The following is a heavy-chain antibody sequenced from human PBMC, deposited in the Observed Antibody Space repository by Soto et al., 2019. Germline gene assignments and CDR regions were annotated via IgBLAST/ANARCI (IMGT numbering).Heavy chain of an antibody. V-gene: IGHV4-30-4*01. Sequence: LSLTCTVSGVSVSRGYQWIWIRQPPGKGLEWIGHISYSGSPYYHPSLRSRLSISVDTSKNQFSLKVKSVTAADTAVYYCARAWDFWGQGTLVTVSS. CDR1: GVSVSRGYQ. D-gene: IGHD1-26*01. CDR2: ISYSGSP. CDR3: ARAWDF. J-gene: IGHJ1*01.